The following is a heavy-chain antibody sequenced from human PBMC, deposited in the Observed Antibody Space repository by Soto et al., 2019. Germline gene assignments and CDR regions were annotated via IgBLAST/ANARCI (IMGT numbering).Heavy chain of an antibody. CDR3: ARSIAAAGTPFGMDV. Sequence: QVQLVQSGAEVKKPGSSVKVSCKASGGTFSSYTISWVRQAPGQGLEWMGRIIPILGIANYAQKFQGRVTITAHKSTSTAYMELSSLRSEETAEYYCARSIAAAGTPFGMDVWGQGTTVTVSS. CDR2: IIPILGIA. J-gene: IGHJ6*02. V-gene: IGHV1-69*02. CDR1: GGTFSSYT. D-gene: IGHD6-13*01.